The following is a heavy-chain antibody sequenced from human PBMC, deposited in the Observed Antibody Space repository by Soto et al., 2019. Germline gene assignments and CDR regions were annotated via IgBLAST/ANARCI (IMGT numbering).Heavy chain of an antibody. V-gene: IGHV4-59*01. D-gene: IGHD3-9*01. CDR2: IYYSGSA. CDR3: SSVHWLLDFAHDH. Sequence: KASDPLSLTCTVSGGSISSYYWSWIRQPPGNGLERIGYIYYSGSANYSPSLKSRVTISVDTSKNQFSLKLSSLTAAATAVYYCSSVHWLLDFAHDHWGQRALV. CDR1: GGSISSYY. J-gene: IGHJ4*02.